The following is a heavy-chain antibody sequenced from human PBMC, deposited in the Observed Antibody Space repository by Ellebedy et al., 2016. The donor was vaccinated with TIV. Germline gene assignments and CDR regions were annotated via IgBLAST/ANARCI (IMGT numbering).Heavy chain of an antibody. CDR1: GFTFSGYA. D-gene: IGHD1-26*01. V-gene: IGHV3-23*01. CDR3: AKDMVVGDGKWEIDV. Sequence: PGGSLRLSCVASGFTFSGYAMSWVRQAPGKGLVWVSGINNGGRTTSYADSVKGRFTISRDNSRSTLYLQMNSLRAEDSAVYYCAKDMVVGDGKWEIDVWGQGTTVTVSS. CDR2: INNGGRTT. J-gene: IGHJ6*02.